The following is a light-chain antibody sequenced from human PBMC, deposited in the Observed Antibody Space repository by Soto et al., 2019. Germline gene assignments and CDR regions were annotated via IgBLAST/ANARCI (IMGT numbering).Light chain of an antibody. Sequence: DTQLTQSPSFLFASLGDRVTIACRASQDVSRSVGWYQQKPGTAPKLLISAASTLNSGVPSRFSGSGSGTDLTLTISSLQPEDFATYHCPQLWTYPLPFGAGTKV. CDR3: PQLWTYPLP. V-gene: IGKV1-9*01. CDR1: QDVSRS. CDR2: AAS. J-gene: IGKJ4*01.